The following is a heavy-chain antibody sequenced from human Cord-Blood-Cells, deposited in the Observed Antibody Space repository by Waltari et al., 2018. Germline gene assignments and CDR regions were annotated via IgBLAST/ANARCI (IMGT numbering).Heavy chain of an antibody. D-gene: IGHD3-10*01. V-gene: IGHV1-69-2*01. CDR3: ATEGPSTMVRGVRVYYMDV. CDR1: GYTFPDYY. J-gene: IGHJ6*03. Sequence: EVQLVQSGAEVKKPGATVTISCKVSGYTFPDYYMHWVQQAPGKGLEWMGLVDPEDGETIYAEKFQGRVTITADTSTDTAYMELSSLRSEDTAVYYCATEGPSTMVRGVRVYYMDVWGKGTTVTVSS. CDR2: VDPEDGET.